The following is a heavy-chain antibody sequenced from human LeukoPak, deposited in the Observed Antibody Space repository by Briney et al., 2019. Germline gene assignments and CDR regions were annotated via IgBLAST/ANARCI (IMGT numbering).Heavy chain of an antibody. CDR2: ISRSGSSI. CDR3: ARAPRIVGFYFDY. Sequence: RSGGSLRLSCAASGFTFSSYGMNWVRQAPGKGLEWVSSISRSGSSICYADSVKGRFTMSRDNAKNSLYLQMNSLRAEDTAVYYCARAPRIVGFYFDYWGQGTLVTVSS. J-gene: IGHJ4*02. D-gene: IGHD3-22*01. CDR1: GFTFSSYG. V-gene: IGHV3-21*04.